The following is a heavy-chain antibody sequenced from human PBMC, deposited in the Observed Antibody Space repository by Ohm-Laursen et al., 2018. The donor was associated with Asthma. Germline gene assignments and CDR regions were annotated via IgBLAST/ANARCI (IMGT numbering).Heavy chain of an antibody. D-gene: IGHD3-22*01. V-gene: IGHV3-15*01. Sequence: SLRLSCSASGFTFSNAWMSWVRQAPGKGLEWVGRIKSKTDGGTTDYAAPVKGRFTISRDDSKNTLYLQMNSLKTEDTAVYYCTTDVIPYYYDSSGYYYFDYWGQGTLVTVSS. CDR1: GFTFSNAW. CDR2: IKSKTDGGTT. J-gene: IGHJ4*02. CDR3: TTDVIPYYYDSSGYYYFDY.